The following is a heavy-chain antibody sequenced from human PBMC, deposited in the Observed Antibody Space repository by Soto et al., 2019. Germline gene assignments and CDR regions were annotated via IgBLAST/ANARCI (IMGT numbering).Heavy chain of an antibody. J-gene: IGHJ4*02. CDR1: GGTFSSYA. D-gene: IGHD6-13*01. Sequence: ASVKVSCKASGGTFSSYAISWVRQAPGQGLEWMGGIIPIFGTANYAQKFQGRVTITADESTSTAYMELSSLRSEDTAAYYCARAVRYSSSPDYFEYWGQGTLVTVCS. CDR2: IIPIFGTA. V-gene: IGHV1-69*13. CDR3: ARAVRYSSSPDYFEY.